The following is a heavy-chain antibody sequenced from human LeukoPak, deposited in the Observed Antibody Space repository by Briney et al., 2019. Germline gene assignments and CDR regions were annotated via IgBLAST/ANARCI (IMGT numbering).Heavy chain of an antibody. D-gene: IGHD2-15*01. CDR2: INPNSGGT. CDR3: ARTWRYCSGGSCYTWDY. Sequence: GASVKVSCKASGYTFTGYYMHWVRQAPGLGLEWMGRINPNSGGTNYAQKFQARVTMTRDTSISTAYMELSRLRSDDTAVYYCARTWRYCSGGSCYTWDYWGQGTLVTVSS. CDR1: GYTFTGYY. V-gene: IGHV1-2*06. J-gene: IGHJ4*02.